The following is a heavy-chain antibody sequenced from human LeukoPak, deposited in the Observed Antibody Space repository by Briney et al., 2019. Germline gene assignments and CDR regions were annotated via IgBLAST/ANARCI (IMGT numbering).Heavy chain of an antibody. CDR2: INHSGST. J-gene: IGHJ4*02. CDR1: GVSFSGYY. V-gene: IGHV4-34*01. CDR3: ARGRYYYDTQVFY. Sequence: SETLSLTCAVYGVSFSGYYWSWIRQPPGKGLEWIGEINHSGSTNYNPSLKSRVTISVDTSKNQFSLKLSSVTAADTAVYYCARGRYYYDTQVFYWGQGTLVTVSS. D-gene: IGHD3-22*01.